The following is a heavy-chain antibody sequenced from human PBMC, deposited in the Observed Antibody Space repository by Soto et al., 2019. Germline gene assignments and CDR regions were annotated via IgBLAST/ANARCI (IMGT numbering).Heavy chain of an antibody. CDR2: INPNNGGT. CDR1: GYTFTGYY. D-gene: IGHD1-26*01. CDR3: ARHLPIVGTTTWDY. J-gene: IGHJ4*02. Sequence: QVQLVQSGAEVKKSGASVMVSCKASGYTFTGYYIHWVRQAPGQGLEWMGWINPNNGGTNYVQKFQGRVTMTRDTSISRACMELSRLRSDDTAVYYCARHLPIVGTTTWDYWGQGTLVTVSS. V-gene: IGHV1-2*02.